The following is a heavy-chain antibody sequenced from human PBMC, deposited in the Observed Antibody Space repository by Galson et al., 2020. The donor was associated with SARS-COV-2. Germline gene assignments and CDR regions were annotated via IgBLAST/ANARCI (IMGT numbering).Heavy chain of an antibody. V-gene: IGHV4-59*01. J-gene: IGHJ4*02. CDR3: ATLHYYGSGTHDS. Sequence: ASETLSLTCTVSGVSIGSYYWSWIRQPPGKGLEWIGYISYSGSTNYNPSLKSRVTTSIDTSKNHFSLRLTSVTAADTAVYYCATLHYYGSGTHDSWGQGTLVTVSS. CDR2: ISYSGST. CDR1: GVSIGSYY. D-gene: IGHD3-10*01.